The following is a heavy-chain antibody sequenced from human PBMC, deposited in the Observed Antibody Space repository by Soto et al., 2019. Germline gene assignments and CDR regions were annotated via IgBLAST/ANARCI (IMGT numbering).Heavy chain of an antibody. CDR3: ARGLASGDY. D-gene: IGHD6-6*01. CDR2: VNPNGGST. Sequence: QVQLVQSGAEVKEPGASVKISCKGSGYTFTSFYIHCVRQAPGQGLEWMGIVNPNGGSTNYAQNFNVRTTISRDTSTSTVYMDLSILRSEDTAVYYCARGLASGDYWGQGTLVTVSS. J-gene: IGHJ4*02. CDR1: GYTFTSFY. V-gene: IGHV1-46*01.